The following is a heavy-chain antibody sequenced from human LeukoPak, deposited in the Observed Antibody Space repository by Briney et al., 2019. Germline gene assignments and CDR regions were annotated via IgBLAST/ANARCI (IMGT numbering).Heavy chain of an antibody. CDR1: GFTFDDYA. D-gene: IGHD5-12*01. J-gene: IGHJ4*02. CDR2: ISWNSGSI. CDR3: AGTGYSGYDSKYYFDY. V-gene: IGHV3-9*01. Sequence: GGSLRLSCAASGFTFDDYAMHWVRQAPGKGLEWVSGISWNSGSIGYADSVKGRFTISRDNAKNSLYLQMNSLRDEDTALYYCAGTGYSGYDSKYYFDYWGQGTLVTVSS.